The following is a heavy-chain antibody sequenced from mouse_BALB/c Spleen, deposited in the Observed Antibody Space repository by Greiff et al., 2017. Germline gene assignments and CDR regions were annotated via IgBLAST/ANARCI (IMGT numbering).Heavy chain of an antibody. Sequence: EVQRVESGPGLVKPSQSLSLTCTVTGYSITSDYAWNWIRQFPGNKLEWMGYISYSGSTSYNPSLKSRISITRDTSKNQFFLQLNSVTTEDTATYYCARNYYGNYAWYFDVWGAGTTVTVSS. D-gene: IGHD2-1*01. J-gene: IGHJ1*01. CDR2: ISYSGST. V-gene: IGHV3-2*02. CDR1: GYSITSDYA. CDR3: ARNYYGNYAWYFDV.